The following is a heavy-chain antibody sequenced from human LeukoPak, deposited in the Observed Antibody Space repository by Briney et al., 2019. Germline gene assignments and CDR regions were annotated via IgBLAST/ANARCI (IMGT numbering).Heavy chain of an antibody. CDR3: ARGRYSSSYPAAPYYYYGMDV. J-gene: IGHJ6*02. CDR1: GGSFSGYY. CDR2: INHSGST. D-gene: IGHD6-13*01. Sequence: PSETLSLTCAAYGGSFSGYYWSWIRQPPGKGLEWIGEINHSGSTNYNPSLKSRVTISVDTSKNQFSLKLSSVTAADTAVYYCARGRYSSSYPAAPYYYYGMDVWGQGTTVTVSS. V-gene: IGHV4-34*01.